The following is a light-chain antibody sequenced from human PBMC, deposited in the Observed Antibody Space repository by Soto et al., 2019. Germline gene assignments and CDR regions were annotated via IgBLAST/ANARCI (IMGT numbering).Light chain of an antibody. J-gene: IGKJ1*01. Sequence: ELVLTQSPATLSLSPGERATLSCRASQSVSSYLAWYQQKPGQAPRLLIYDASNRATGIPARFSGSGSGTDFTITITSLEPDDGAVYDGLQRFSWPWTFGLGTKVDIK. CDR1: QSVSSY. V-gene: IGKV3-11*01. CDR3: LQRFSWPWT. CDR2: DAS.